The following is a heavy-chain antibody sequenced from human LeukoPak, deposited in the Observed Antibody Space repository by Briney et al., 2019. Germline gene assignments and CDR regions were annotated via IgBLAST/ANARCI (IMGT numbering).Heavy chain of an antibody. CDR3: ARVPVEMATTDY. V-gene: IGHV4-30-4*08. D-gene: IGHD5-24*01. Sequence: PSQTLSLTCTVSGGSISSGDYYWSWIRQPPGKGLEWIGYIYYSGSTYYNPSLKSRVTISVDTSKNQFSLKLSSVTAADTAVYYCARVPVEMATTDYWGQGTLVTVSS. J-gene: IGHJ4*02. CDR1: GGSISSGDYY. CDR2: IYYSGST.